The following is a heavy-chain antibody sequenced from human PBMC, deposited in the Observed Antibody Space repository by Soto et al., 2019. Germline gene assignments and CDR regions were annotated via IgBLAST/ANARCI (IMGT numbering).Heavy chain of an antibody. V-gene: IGHV3-7*01. CDR3: ARLSTSAGRRDLAC. CDR2: MNQDGSES. J-gene: IGHJ4*02. Sequence: GGSLRLSCAASGFSLSSYRMSWVRQAPGKGLEWVANMNQDGSESDYVGSVKGRFTFTRDNAKNSLYLQMNSLRAEDTAVYYCARLSTSAGRRDLACWGQGTRVTVSS. CDR1: GFSLSSYR.